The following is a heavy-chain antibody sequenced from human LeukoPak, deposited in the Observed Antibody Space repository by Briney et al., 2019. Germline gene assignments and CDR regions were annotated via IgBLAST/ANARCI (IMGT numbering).Heavy chain of an antibody. V-gene: IGHV3-23*01. Sequence: GGSLRLSCAASGFTFSSYAMSWVRQAPGKGLEWVSAISGSGGSTYYADSVKGRFTISRDNSKNTLYLQMNSLRAEDTAVYYCAKDLSPIAVAGHDAFDIWGRGTMVTVSS. CDR1: GFTFSSYA. D-gene: IGHD6-19*01. CDR2: ISGSGGST. CDR3: AKDLSPIAVAGHDAFDI. J-gene: IGHJ3*02.